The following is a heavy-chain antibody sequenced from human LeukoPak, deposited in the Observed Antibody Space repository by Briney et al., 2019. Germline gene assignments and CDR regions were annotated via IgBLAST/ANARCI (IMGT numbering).Heavy chain of an antibody. CDR1: GFSLSTSVVG. V-gene: IGHV2-5*01. CDR3: AHTYYYDSSGPLDY. Sequence: KVSGPTLVKPTQTLTLTCTCSGFSLSTSVVGVGWIRQPPGKALEWLAVIYWNEHKYYSSSLKSRLTITKDTSKNQVVLTMTNMDPVDTGTYYCAHTYYYDSSGPLDYWGQGTLVTVSS. D-gene: IGHD3-22*01. CDR2: IYWNEHK. J-gene: IGHJ4*02.